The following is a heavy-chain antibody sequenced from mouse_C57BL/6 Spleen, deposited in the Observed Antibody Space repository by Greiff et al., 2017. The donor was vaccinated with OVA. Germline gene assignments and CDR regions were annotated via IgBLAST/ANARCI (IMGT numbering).Heavy chain of an antibody. Sequence: EVMLVESGGGLVQPGGSLRLSCAASGFTFTDYYMSWVRQPPGKALEWLGFIRNKANGYTTEYSASVKGRFTISRDNSQRILYLQMNALRAEDSATYYCARYHYGSSYGYVDVWGTGTTVTVSS. CDR1: GFTFTDYY. CDR2: IRNKANGYTT. D-gene: IGHD1-1*01. J-gene: IGHJ1*03. V-gene: IGHV7-3*01. CDR3: ARYHYGSSYGYVDV.